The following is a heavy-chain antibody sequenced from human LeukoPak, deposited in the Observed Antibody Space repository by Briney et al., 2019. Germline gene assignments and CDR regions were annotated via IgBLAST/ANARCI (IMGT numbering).Heavy chain of an antibody. V-gene: IGHV1-69*05. D-gene: IGHD5-12*01. CDR1: GGTFSSYA. CDR2: IIPIFGTA. Sequence: ASVKVSCKASGGTFSSYAISWVRQAPGQGLEWMGRIIPIFGTANYAQKFQGRVTITTDESTSTAYMGLSSLRSEDTAVYYCARVNLPYDRSIDYWGQGTLVTVAS. CDR3: ARVNLPYDRSIDY. J-gene: IGHJ4*02.